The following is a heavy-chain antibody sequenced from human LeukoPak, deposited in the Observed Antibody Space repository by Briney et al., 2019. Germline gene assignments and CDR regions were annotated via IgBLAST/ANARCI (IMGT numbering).Heavy chain of an antibody. Sequence: PGGSLRLSCAASEFSVGSNYMTWVRQAPGKGLEWVSAISGSGGSTYYADSVKGRFTISRDNAKNSLYLQMNSLRAEDTAVYYCARSSRELGGYAPWELMPPFDYWGQGTLVTVSS. CDR2: ISGSGGST. J-gene: IGHJ4*02. CDR3: ARSSRELGGYAPWELMPPFDY. D-gene: IGHD1-7*01. V-gene: IGHV3-48*01. CDR1: EFSVGSNY.